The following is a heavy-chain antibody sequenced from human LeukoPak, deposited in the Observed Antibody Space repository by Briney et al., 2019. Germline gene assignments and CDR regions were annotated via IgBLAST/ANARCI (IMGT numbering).Heavy chain of an antibody. CDR3: ASAAAAGASYYYYYMDV. Sequence: SQTLSLTCTVSGGSISSGSYSWSWIRQPAGKGLEWIGRIYTSGSTNYNPSLKSRVTISVDTSKNQFSLKLSSVTAADTAVYYCASAAAAGASYYYYYMDVWGKGTTVTVSS. J-gene: IGHJ6*03. V-gene: IGHV4-61*02. D-gene: IGHD6-13*01. CDR2: IYTSGST. CDR1: GGSISSGSYS.